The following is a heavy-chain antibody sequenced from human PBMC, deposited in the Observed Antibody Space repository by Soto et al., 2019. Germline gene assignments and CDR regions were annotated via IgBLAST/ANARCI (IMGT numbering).Heavy chain of an antibody. CDR1: GGSFSGYY. CDR2: INHSGST. D-gene: IGHD2-15*01. J-gene: IGHJ1*01. Sequence: QVQLQQWGAGLLKPSETLSLTCAVYGGSFSGYYLSWIRQHPGKGLEWIGEINHSGSTNYNPSLKSRVTISVYTSKNQFSLKLSSVTAADTAVYYCARALGYCSGGSCYSFRYFQHWGQGTLVTVSS. CDR3: ARALGYCSGGSCYSFRYFQH. V-gene: IGHV4-34*01.